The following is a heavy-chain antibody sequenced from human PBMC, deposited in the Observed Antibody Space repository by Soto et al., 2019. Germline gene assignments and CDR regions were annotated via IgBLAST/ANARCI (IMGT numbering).Heavy chain of an antibody. CDR2: IIPFFGTI. CDR1: GGTFSSYG. V-gene: IGHV1-69*06. Sequence: QVPLVQSGAEVKKPGSSVKVSCKASGGTFSSYGISWVRQAPGQGLEWMGGIIPFFGTIDYAQRFQGRVTIIADKSTTTAYMELSGLRSEDTAVYYCAREYSRKYDYWGQGTLVTVSS. J-gene: IGHJ4*02. D-gene: IGHD2-15*01. CDR3: AREYSRKYDY.